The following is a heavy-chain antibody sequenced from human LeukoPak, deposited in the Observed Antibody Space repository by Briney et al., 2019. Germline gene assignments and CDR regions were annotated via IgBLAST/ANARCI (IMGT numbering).Heavy chain of an antibody. D-gene: IGHD1-1*01. Sequence: ASVKLSCKASGYTFTGHYMHWVPQAPGQGPEWRGWINTNSGDTNYAQKFQGRVTMTRDTSISTAYMELSGLRSDDTAVYYCARCSTPHWIFDAFDIWGQGTMVTVSS. J-gene: IGHJ3*02. CDR1: GYTFTGHY. CDR3: ARCSTPHWIFDAFDI. CDR2: INTNSGDT. V-gene: IGHV1-2*02.